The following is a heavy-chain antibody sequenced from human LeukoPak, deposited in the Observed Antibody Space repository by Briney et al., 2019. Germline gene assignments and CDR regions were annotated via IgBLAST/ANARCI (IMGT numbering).Heavy chain of an antibody. CDR1: GFTFSSYG. D-gene: IGHD3-9*01. Sequence: GRSLRLSCAASGFTFSSYGMHWVRQAPGKGLEWVAVISYDGSNKYYADSVKGRFTISRDNSKNTLYLQMNSLRAEDTAVYYCAGNYDILFREWYDPWGQGTLVTVSS. CDR3: AGNYDILFREWYDP. V-gene: IGHV3-30*03. CDR2: ISYDGSNK. J-gene: IGHJ5*02.